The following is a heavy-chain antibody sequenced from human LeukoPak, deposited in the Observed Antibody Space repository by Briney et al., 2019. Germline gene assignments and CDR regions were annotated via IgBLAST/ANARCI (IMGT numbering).Heavy chain of an antibody. CDR3: ARETYNNYSGMDV. J-gene: IGHJ6*02. Sequence: ASVKVSCKASGYTFSNYYMHWVRQAPGQGLEWMGVTNPRGGSTTYAQKFQGRVTMSRDTSTSTVHMELSSLRSEHTAVYYCARETYNNYSGMDVWGQGTTLTVSS. CDR1: GYTFSNYY. V-gene: IGHV1-46*01. CDR2: TNPRGGST. D-gene: IGHD1-1*01.